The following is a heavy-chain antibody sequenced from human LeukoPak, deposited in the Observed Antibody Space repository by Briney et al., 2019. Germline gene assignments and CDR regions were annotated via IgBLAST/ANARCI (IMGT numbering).Heavy chain of an antibody. CDR3: AKDKRGYSGYDSDFDY. Sequence: PGGSLRLSCAAFGFTFDDYAMHWVRQAPGKGLEWVSGISWNSGSIGYADSVKGRFTISRDNAKNSLYLQMNSLRAEDTALYYCAKDKRGYSGYDSDFDYWGQGTLVTVSS. CDR1: GFTFDDYA. CDR2: ISWNSGSI. V-gene: IGHV3-9*01. J-gene: IGHJ4*02. D-gene: IGHD5-12*01.